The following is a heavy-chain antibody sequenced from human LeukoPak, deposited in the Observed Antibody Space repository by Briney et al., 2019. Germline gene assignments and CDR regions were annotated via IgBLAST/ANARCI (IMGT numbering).Heavy chain of an antibody. CDR1: GFTFSSYS. D-gene: IGHD3-10*01. Sequence: GGSLRLSCAASGFTFSSYSMNWVRQAPGEGLEWVSYISSSSSTIYYADSVKGRFTISRDNAKNSLYLQMNSLRAEDTAVYYCARVWHTSSMVRGDTAYWGQGTLVTVSS. CDR3: ARVWHTSSMVRGDTAY. CDR2: ISSSSSTI. J-gene: IGHJ4*02. V-gene: IGHV3-48*04.